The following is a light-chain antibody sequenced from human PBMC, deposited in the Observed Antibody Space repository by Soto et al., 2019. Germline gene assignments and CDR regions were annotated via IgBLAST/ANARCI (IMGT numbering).Light chain of an antibody. CDR2: DAS. CDR3: QQRSNWPIT. Sequence: EIVLTQSPVTLSLSPGERATLSCRASQSVSSYLAWYQQKPGQAPRPLIYDASNRATGIPARFSGSGSGTDFTLTISSLEPEDFAVYYCQQRSNWPITFGQGTRLEMK. CDR1: QSVSSY. V-gene: IGKV3-11*01. J-gene: IGKJ5*01.